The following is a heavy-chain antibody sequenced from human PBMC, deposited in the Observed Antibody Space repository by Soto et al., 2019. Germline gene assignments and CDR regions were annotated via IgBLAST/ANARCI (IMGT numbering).Heavy chain of an antibody. V-gene: IGHV3-23*01. CDR3: AKDPTPWVPHYYGMDV. D-gene: IGHD3-16*01. J-gene: IGHJ6*02. CDR2: ISGSGGST. Sequence: GGSLRLSCAASGFTFSSYAMSWVRQAPGKGLEWVSAISGSGGSTYYADSVKGRFTISRDNSKNTLYLQMNSLRAEDTAVYYCAKDPTPWVPHYYGMDVWGQGTTVTVSS. CDR1: GFTFSSYA.